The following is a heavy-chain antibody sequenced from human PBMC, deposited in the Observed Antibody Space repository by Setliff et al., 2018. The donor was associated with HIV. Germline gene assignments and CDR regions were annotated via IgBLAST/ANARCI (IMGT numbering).Heavy chain of an antibody. Sequence: PSETLSLTCAVYGGSFNGYSWTWIRQPPGKGLEWIGGINHSGSTNYNPSLKSRVTISVDTSKSQFSLRLNSVTATDTAVYYCARDDSSGWHFYYYYGMDVWGQGTTVTVSS. CDR1: GGSFNGYS. CDR2: INHSGST. V-gene: IGHV4-34*01. D-gene: IGHD6-19*01. CDR3: ARDDSSGWHFYYYYGMDV. J-gene: IGHJ6*02.